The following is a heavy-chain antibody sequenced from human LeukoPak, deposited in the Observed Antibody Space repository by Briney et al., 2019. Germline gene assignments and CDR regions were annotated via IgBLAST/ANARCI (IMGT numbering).Heavy chain of an antibody. CDR2: ISSSSSYI. CDR1: GFTFSSYS. J-gene: IGHJ4*02. Sequence: GGSLRLSCAASGFTFSSYSMNWVRQAPGKGLEWVSSISSSSSYIYYADSVKGRFTISRDNAKNSLYLQMNSLRAEDTAVYYCATGASMVRGVISAYWGQGTLVTVSS. CDR3: ATGASMVRGVISAY. D-gene: IGHD3-10*01. V-gene: IGHV3-21*01.